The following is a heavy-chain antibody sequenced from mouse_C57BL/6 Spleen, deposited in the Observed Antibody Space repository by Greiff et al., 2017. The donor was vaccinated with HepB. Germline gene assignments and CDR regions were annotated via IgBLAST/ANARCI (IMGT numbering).Heavy chain of an antibody. CDR2: IYPGGGYT. Sequence: VQVQQSGAELVRPGTSVKMSCKASGYTFTNYWIGWAKPRPGHGLEWIGDIYPGGGYTNYNEKFKGKATLTADKSSSTAYMQFSSLTSEDSAIYYCARREGGNYGNGAMDYWGQGTSVTVSS. D-gene: IGHD2-1*01. CDR1: GYTFTNYW. J-gene: IGHJ4*01. V-gene: IGHV1-63*01. CDR3: ARREGGNYGNGAMDY.